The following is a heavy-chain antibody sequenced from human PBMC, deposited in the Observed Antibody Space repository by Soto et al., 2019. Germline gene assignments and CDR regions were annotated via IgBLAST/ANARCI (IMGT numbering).Heavy chain of an antibody. V-gene: IGHV1-2*02. Sequence: DSVKVSCKASGYTFPGYYMHWVRQAPGQGLEWMGWINPNSGGTNYAQKFQGRVTMTRDTSISTAYMELSRLRSDDTAVYYCARGLSGSTGTWTGPWGQGTLVTVYS. J-gene: IGHJ5*02. CDR1: GYTFPGYY. D-gene: IGHD1-7*01. CDR3: ARGLSGSTGTWTGP. CDR2: INPNSGGT.